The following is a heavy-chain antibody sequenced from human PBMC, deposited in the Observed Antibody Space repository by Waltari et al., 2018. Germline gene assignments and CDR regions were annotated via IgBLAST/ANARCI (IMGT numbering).Heavy chain of an antibody. Sequence: EVQLVESGGGLVQPGGSRRLSCAVAGFSVSNNYISWVGQAPGKGLEWVSIIYSGGSTYYADSVKCRFTSSRHSSKNTLYLQMNSLTVEDTAVYYCARQMTTASTWQTDWGQGTLITVSS. CDR3: ARQMTTASTWQTD. J-gene: IGHJ4*02. CDR2: IYSGGST. D-gene: IGHD4-17*01. CDR1: GFSVSNNY. V-gene: IGHV3-53*04.